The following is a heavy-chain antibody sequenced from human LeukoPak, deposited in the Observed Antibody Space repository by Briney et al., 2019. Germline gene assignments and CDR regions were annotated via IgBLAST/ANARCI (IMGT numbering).Heavy chain of an antibody. CDR3: AKDLLTTVRGVTPEIDY. CDR2: IRYDGSNK. V-gene: IGHV3-30*02. D-gene: IGHD3-10*01. CDR1: GVTFSSYG. J-gene: IGHJ4*02. Sequence: PGVSLRLSCAASGVTFSSYGMHWVRQAPGKGLEWVAFIRYDGSNKYYADSVKGRFTISRDNSKNTLYLQMNSLRAEDTAVYYCAKDLLTTVRGVTPEIDYWGQGTLVTVSS.